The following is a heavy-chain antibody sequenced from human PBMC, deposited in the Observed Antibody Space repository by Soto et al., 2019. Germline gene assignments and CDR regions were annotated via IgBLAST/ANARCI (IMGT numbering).Heavy chain of an antibody. CDR3: ARDDIAVAGGGFDY. J-gene: IGHJ4*02. Sequence: GGSLRLSCAASGFTFSSYSMNWVRQAPGKGLEWVSSISSSSSYIYYADSVKGRFTISRDNAKNSLYLQMNSLGAEDTAVYYCARDDIAVAGGGFDYWGQGTLVTVS. CDR1: GFTFSSYS. CDR2: ISSSSSYI. D-gene: IGHD6-19*01. V-gene: IGHV3-21*01.